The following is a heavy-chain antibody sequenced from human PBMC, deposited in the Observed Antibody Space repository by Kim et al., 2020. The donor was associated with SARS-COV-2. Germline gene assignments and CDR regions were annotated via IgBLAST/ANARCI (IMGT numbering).Heavy chain of an antibody. D-gene: IGHD6-13*01. CDR1: GFTFSSGG. CDR3: ARDGGGDGRSGYKFDY. Sequence: GGTLRLSCAASGFTFSSGGMHWVRQAPGTGLEWVSVIWYDGSNKYYADSVKGRLTISRDNSKNTLYLQMNSLRAAATTVYYCARDGGGDGRSGYKFDYLG. V-gene: IGHV3-33*01. J-gene: IGHJ4*01. CDR2: IWYDGSNK.